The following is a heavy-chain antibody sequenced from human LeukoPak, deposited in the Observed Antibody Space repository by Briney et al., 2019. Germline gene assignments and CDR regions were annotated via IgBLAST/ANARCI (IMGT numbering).Heavy chain of an antibody. CDR3: ASGNWNDRAFDI. D-gene: IGHD1-20*01. V-gene: IGHV3-7*01. J-gene: IGHJ3*02. CDR2: IKQDGSER. CDR1: GLTFSGYW. Sequence: GGSLRLSCAASGLTFSGYWMSWVRQAPGKGPEWVANIKQDGSERYYVDSVKGRFTISRDNAKNSLYLQMNSLRAEDTAVYYCASGNWNDRAFDIWGQGTMVTVSS.